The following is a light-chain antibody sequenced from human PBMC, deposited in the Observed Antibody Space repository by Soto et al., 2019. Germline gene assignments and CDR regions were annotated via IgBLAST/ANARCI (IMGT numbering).Light chain of an antibody. V-gene: IGKV3-11*01. J-gene: IGKJ4*01. Sequence: EIVLTQSPATLSLSPGERATLSCRASQSVSSYLAWYQQKPGQAPRLLIYDASNRATGIPARFSGSGSGTDFPLTISSLEPEDFEIYYCQQRSNWLTFGGGTKVEIK. CDR1: QSVSSY. CDR2: DAS. CDR3: QQRSNWLT.